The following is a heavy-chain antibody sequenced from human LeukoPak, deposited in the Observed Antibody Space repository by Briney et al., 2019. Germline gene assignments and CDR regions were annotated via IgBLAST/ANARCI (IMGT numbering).Heavy chain of an antibody. CDR2: INPNSGGT. V-gene: IGHV1-2*02. CDR3: ARREQGYHDFWSGPFDY. Sequence: ASVKVSCKASGYTFTGYYMHWVRQAPGQGLEWMGWINPNSGGTNYAQKFQGRVTMTRDTSISTAYMELSRLRSDDTAVYYCARREQGYHDFWSGPFDYWGQGTLVTVSS. J-gene: IGHJ4*02. D-gene: IGHD3-3*01. CDR1: GYTFTGYY.